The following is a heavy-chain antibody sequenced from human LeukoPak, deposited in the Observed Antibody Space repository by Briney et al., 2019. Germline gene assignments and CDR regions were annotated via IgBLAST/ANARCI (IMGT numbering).Heavy chain of an antibody. J-gene: IGHJ3*02. V-gene: IGHV3-23*01. D-gene: IGHD3-3*01. CDR1: GFTFSSYA. CDR3: AKDRSPYYDFWSGCYTGEEQDAFDI. CDR2: ISGSGGST. Sequence: TGGSLRLSCAASGFTFSSYAMSWVRQAPGKGLEWVSAISGSGGSTYYADSVKGRFTISRDNSKNTLYLQMNSLRAEDTAVYYCAKDRSPYYDFWSGCYTGEEQDAFDIWGQGTMVTVSS.